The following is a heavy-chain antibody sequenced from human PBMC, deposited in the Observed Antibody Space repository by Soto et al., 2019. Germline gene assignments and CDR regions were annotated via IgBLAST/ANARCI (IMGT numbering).Heavy chain of an antibody. J-gene: IGHJ6*03. D-gene: IGHD6-6*01. Sequence: QVQLVESGGGVVQPGKSLRLSCAASGFTFTRHGMHWVRQAPGKVLEWVAFISYYGSAKYYVDSVKGRFTRSRDNSRNMLYLQMNSLRAEDTALYYCAKDSGVVSSSSSALRNNYYYMDVCGKGTTVNVSS. V-gene: IGHV3-30*18. CDR2: ISYYGSAK. CDR3: AKDSGVVSSSSSALRNNYYYMDV. CDR1: GFTFTRHG.